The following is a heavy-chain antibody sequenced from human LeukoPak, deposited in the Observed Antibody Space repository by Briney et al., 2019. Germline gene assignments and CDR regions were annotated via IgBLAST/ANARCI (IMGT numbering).Heavy chain of an antibody. CDR3: ARAVIVVAAATQRNWFDP. J-gene: IGHJ5*02. Sequence: SETLSLTCTVSGGSISSSSYYWGWIRQPPGKGLEWIGSIYYSGSTYYNPSLRSRVTISVDTSKNQFSLKLSSVTAAVTAIYYCARAVIVVAAATQRNWFDPWGQGTLVTVSS. V-gene: IGHV4-39*07. CDR2: IYYSGST. D-gene: IGHD2-15*01. CDR1: GGSISSSSYY.